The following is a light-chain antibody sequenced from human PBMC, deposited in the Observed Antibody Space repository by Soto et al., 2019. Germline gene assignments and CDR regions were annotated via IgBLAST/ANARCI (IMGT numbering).Light chain of an antibody. Sequence: QSVLTQPASVSGSPGQSITISCSGTSSDIGTYDHVAWFQQFPGKTPNLVIYSVSDRPSGVSYRFSGSKSGNTASLTISGLQADDEADYYCISYTVSRSYVFGNGTKVTVL. V-gene: IGLV2-14*01. CDR2: SVS. CDR1: SSDIGTYDH. CDR3: ISYTVSRSYV. J-gene: IGLJ1*01.